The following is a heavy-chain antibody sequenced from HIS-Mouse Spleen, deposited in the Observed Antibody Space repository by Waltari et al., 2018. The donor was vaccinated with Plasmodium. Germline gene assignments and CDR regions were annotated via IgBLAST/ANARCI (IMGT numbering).Heavy chain of an antibody. V-gene: IGHV4-39*01. CDR2: IYYSGST. D-gene: IGHD1-26*01. CDR1: GGSISSSSSD. Sequence: QLQLQASGPGLVKPSETLSLTCTVPGGSISSSSSDWGWIRQPPGKGLEWIGSIYYSGSTYDNPALKSRVTISVDTSKNQFSLKLSSVTAADTAVYYGARRGGSYYYFDYWGQGTLVTVSS. CDR3: ARRGGSYYYFDY. J-gene: IGHJ4*02.